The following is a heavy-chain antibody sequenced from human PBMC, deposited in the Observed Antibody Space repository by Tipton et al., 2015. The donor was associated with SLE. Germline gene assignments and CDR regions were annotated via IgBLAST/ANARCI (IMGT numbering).Heavy chain of an antibody. J-gene: IGHJ4*02. Sequence: GSLRLSCVASEFTFSSYEMNWVRQAPGKGLEWLSYITSSGSVTHYADSVRGRFSISRDNAKKILYLQMNNLRPDDSAVYYCAKATTEWLTICSLDFWGQGTVVTVSS. CDR2: ITSSGSVT. CDR3: AKATTEWLTICSLDF. D-gene: IGHD3-3*01. CDR1: EFTFSSYE. V-gene: IGHV3-48*03.